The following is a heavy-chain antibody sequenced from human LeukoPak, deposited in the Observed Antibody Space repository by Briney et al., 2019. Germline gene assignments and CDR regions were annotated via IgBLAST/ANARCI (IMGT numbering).Heavy chain of an antibody. D-gene: IGHD2-15*01. CDR1: GESFSGYY. CDR2: INHSGST. J-gene: IGHJ6*03. Sequence: SETLSLTCAVYGESFSGYYWSWIRQPPGKGLEWIGEINHSGSTNYNPSLKSRVTISVDTSKNQFSLKLSSVTAADTAVYYCARGLRVGRYYYYYMDVWGKGTTVTVSS. CDR3: ARGLRVGRYYYYYMDV. V-gene: IGHV4-34*01.